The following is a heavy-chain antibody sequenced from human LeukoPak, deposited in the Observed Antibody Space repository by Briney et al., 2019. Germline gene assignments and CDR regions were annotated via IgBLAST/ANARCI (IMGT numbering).Heavy chain of an antibody. CDR2: ISSRSRYI. CDR3: ARCSGSSTYHSDDF. CDR1: GFTFSSYS. Sequence: GGSLRLSCVVSGFTFSSYSINCVRQAPGKGLEWVSSISSRSRYIYYADSLKGRFTISRDNAKNSVYLQMNSLRAEDTAVYYCARCSGSSTYHSDDFWGQGTLVTVSS. J-gene: IGHJ4*02. V-gene: IGHV3-21*01. D-gene: IGHD2-15*01.